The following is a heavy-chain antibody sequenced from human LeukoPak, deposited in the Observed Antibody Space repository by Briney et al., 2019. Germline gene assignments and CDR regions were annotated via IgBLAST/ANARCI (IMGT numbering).Heavy chain of an antibody. Sequence: GGSLRLSCATSGFTFSTFWMHWVRQAPGKGLVWVSRINHDGSSTNYADSVKGRFTISRDNAKNTLYLQMNSLRAEDTAVYCCAKVGLKRYDAFDIWGQGTMVTVSS. CDR1: GFTFSTFW. V-gene: IGHV3-74*01. CDR2: INHDGSST. J-gene: IGHJ3*02. D-gene: IGHD5-24*01. CDR3: AKVGLKRYDAFDI.